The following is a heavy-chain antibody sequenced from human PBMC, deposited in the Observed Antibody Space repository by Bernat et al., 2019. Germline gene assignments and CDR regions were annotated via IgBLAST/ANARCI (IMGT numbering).Heavy chain of an antibody. Sequence: QVQLQQRGAGLLKPSETLSLTCAVHGGSFSGYYWSCIRQPPGKVLEWIGEVNHSGSTNYNPSLKSRVTISGDTSKNQFSLKLSSVTAADTAEYYCARATGVLLSARFDHWGQGTLVTVSA. D-gene: IGHD3-10*01. CDR3: ARATGVLLSARFDH. V-gene: IGHV4-34*01. CDR2: VNHSGST. CDR1: GGSFSGYY. J-gene: IGHJ5*02.